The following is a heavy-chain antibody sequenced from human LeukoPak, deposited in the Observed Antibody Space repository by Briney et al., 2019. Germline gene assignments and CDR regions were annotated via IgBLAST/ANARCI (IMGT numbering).Heavy chain of an antibody. CDR1: GFTFTSSA. CDR2: IVVGSGNT. D-gene: IGHD1-7*01. CDR3: ARLDNWNSPWNFDY. V-gene: IGHV1-58*02. Sequence: SVKVSCKASGFTFTSSAMQWVRQARGQRLEWIGWIVVGSGNTNYAQKFQERVTITRDMSTSTAYMELSSLRSEDTAVYYCARLDNWNSPWNFDYWGQGTLVTVSS. J-gene: IGHJ4*02.